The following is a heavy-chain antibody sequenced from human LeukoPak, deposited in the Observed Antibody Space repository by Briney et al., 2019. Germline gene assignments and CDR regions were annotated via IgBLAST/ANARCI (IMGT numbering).Heavy chain of an antibody. CDR2: MYYSGST. J-gene: IGHJ5*02. V-gene: IGHV4-30-4*01. D-gene: IGHD3-22*01. Sequence: SQTLSLTCAVSGVSISSGDYCWSWIRQPPGKGLEWIAYMYYSGSTYYNPSLKSRVTMSADTSKNQLSLKLSSVTAADTAVYYCARPYYYDSRIDPWGQGILVTVSS. CDR3: ARPYYYDSRIDP. CDR1: GVSISSGDYC.